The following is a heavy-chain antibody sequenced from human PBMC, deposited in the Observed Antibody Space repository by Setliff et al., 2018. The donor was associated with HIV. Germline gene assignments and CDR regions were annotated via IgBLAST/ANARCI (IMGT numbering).Heavy chain of an antibody. D-gene: IGHD2-21*02. V-gene: IGHV4-39*07. Sequence: SETLSLTCTVSGGSISSNNYYWGWIRQPPGKGLEWIGSIYYSGSTFYNPSLKSRVTISVDTSKNQFSLKLSSVTAADTAVYYCARGQGCGGGCHYAFEMWGQGTMVTVSS. J-gene: IGHJ3*02. CDR3: ARGQGCGGGCHYAFEM. CDR1: GGSISSNNYY. CDR2: IYYSGST.